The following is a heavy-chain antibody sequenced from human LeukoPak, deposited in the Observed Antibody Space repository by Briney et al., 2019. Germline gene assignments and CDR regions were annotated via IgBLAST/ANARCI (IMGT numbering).Heavy chain of an antibody. CDR2: IYTSGST. CDR3: ARDTARAHCSSISCSHSTPLYYYYYMDV. J-gene: IGHJ6*03. Sequence: SETLSLTCTVSGGSISSYYWSWIRQPAGKGLEWIGRIYTSGSTNYNPSLKSRVTMSVDTSKNQFSLKLSSVTAADTAVYYCARDTARAHCSSISCSHSTPLYYYYYMDVWSKGTTVTVAS. D-gene: IGHD2-2*01. CDR1: GGSISSYY. V-gene: IGHV4-4*07.